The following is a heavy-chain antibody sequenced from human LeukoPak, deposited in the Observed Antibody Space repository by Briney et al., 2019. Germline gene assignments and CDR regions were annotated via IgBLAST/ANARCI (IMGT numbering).Heavy chain of an antibody. V-gene: IGHV3-21*01. CDR2: ISSSSRYI. D-gene: IGHD6-19*01. CDR1: GFTFSSYS. Sequence: GGSLRLSCAASGFTFSSYSMNWVRQAPGKGLEWVSSISSSSRYIYYADSVKGRFTISRDNAKNSLYLQMNGLRAEDTAVYYCARGGLYSSGWYLDYWGQGTLVTVSS. J-gene: IGHJ4*02. CDR3: ARGGLYSSGWYLDY.